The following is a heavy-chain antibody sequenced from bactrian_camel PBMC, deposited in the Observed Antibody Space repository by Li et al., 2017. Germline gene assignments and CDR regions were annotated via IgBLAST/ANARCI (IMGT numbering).Heavy chain of an antibody. Sequence: VESGGGSVQAGGSLRLSCAASGYTYSGNCVAWFRQAPGEERGGVADIDSYDESNVADSVKGRFTISKDNAKNILALQLNSLKPEDTAMYYCAACLLRCTCHWSQAPGFGYWGQGTQVTVS. CDR3: AACLLRCTCHWSQAPGFGY. J-gene: IGHJ6*01. V-gene: IGHV3S6*01. CDR2: IDSYDES. D-gene: IGHD3*01. CDR1: GYTYSGNC.